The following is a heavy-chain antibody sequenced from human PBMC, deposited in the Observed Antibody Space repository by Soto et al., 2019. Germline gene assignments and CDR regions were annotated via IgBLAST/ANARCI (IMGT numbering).Heavy chain of an antibody. Sequence: QVQLVQSGAEVKKPGASVKVSCKASGYTFTSYDINWVRQATGQGLEWMGWMNPNSGNTGYAQKFQGRVPMTRNTSISPAYMELSSLRSEDTAVYYCARKALRFSFDGMDVWGQGTTVTVSS. D-gene: IGHD3-3*01. CDR2: MNPNSGNT. J-gene: IGHJ6*02. V-gene: IGHV1-8*01. CDR3: ARKALRFSFDGMDV. CDR1: GYTFTSYD.